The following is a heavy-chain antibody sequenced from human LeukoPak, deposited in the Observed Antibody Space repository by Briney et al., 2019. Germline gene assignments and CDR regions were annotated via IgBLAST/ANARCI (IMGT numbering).Heavy chain of an antibody. J-gene: IGHJ4*02. Sequence: PGGSLRLSCAASGFTLSSYSMNWVRQAPGKGLEWVSSISSTTSYIYYADSVKGRFTISRDNAKNSLYLQMNSLRAEDTAVYYCAGDLATVVPGYWGQGTLVTVSS. CDR2: ISSTTSYI. D-gene: IGHD4-23*01. V-gene: IGHV3-21*01. CDR3: AGDLATVVPGY. CDR1: GFTLSSYS.